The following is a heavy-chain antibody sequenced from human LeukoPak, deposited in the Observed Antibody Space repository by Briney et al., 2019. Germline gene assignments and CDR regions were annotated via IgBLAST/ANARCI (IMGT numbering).Heavy chain of an antibody. V-gene: IGHV4-59*01. J-gene: IGHJ5*02. CDR3: ARGRDGYNYGTLWFDP. D-gene: IGHD5-24*01. CDR1: GGSISSYY. Sequence: KPSETLSLTCTVSGGSISSYYWSWIRQPPGKGLEWIGYIYYSGSTNYNPSLKSRVTISVDTSKNQFYLKLSSVTAADTAVYYCARGRDGYNYGTLWFDPWGQGTLVTVSS. CDR2: IYYSGST.